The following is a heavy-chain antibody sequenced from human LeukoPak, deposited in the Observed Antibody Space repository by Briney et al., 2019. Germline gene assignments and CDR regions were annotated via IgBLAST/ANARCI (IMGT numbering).Heavy chain of an antibody. V-gene: IGHV1-2*02. CDR3: ARGSAESSGYYHDAFDL. J-gene: IGHJ3*01. D-gene: IGHD3-22*01. Sequence: GASVKVSCKASGYTFTGYYMHWVRQAPGQGLEWMRWITPNSGGTNYAQKFQGTVTMTRDTSITTVYMELRRLTSDDTAVYYCARGSAESSGYYHDAFDLWGLGTMVTVSS. CDR2: ITPNSGGT. CDR1: GYTFTGYY.